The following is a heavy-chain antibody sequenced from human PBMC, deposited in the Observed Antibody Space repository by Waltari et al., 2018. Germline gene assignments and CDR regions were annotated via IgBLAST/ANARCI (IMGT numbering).Heavy chain of an antibody. D-gene: IGHD1-26*01. V-gene: IGHV4-34*01. Sequence: QVQLQQWGAGLLKPSETLSLTCAVYGGSFSGYYWSWIRQPPGKGLEWIGEINHSGSTNYNPSLKSRVTISVDTSKNQFSLKLSSVTAADTAAYYCARDDSGSYLGRAFDYWGQGTLVTVSS. J-gene: IGHJ4*02. CDR2: INHSGST. CDR3: ARDDSGSYLGRAFDY. CDR1: GGSFSGYY.